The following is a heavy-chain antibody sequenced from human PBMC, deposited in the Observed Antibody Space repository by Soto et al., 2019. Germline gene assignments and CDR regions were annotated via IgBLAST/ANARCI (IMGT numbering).Heavy chain of an antibody. V-gene: IGHV4-28*01. CDR3: AAGGIVGATTADY. Sequence: QVQLQESGPGLVKPSDTLSLTCAVSGYSISSSNWWGWIRQPPGKGLEWIGYIYYSGSTYYNPSFKSRVTMSVDTSKNQFSLKLSSVTAVDTAVYYCAAGGIVGATTADYWGQGTLVTVSS. J-gene: IGHJ4*02. D-gene: IGHD1-26*01. CDR2: IYYSGST. CDR1: GYSISSSNW.